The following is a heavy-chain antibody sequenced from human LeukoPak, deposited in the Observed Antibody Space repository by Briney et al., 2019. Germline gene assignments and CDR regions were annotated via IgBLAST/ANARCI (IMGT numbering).Heavy chain of an antibody. CDR3: ASECSSTSCYTHAFDI. CDR2: IIPIFGTA. CDR1: GGTFSSYA. J-gene: IGHJ3*02. Sequence: ASVKVSCKASGGTFSSYAISWVRQAPGQGLEWMGRIIPIFGTANYAQKFQGRVTITTDESTSTAYMELSSLRSEDAAVYYCASECSSTSCYTHAFDIWGQGTMVTVSS. V-gene: IGHV1-69*05. D-gene: IGHD2-2*02.